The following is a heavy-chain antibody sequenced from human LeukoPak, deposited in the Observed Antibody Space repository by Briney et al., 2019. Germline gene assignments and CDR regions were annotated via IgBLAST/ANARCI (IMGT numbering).Heavy chain of an antibody. D-gene: IGHD3-16*02. V-gene: IGHV3-7*01. J-gene: IGHJ3*02. CDR3: ARGGGRMAITFGGVIAPGAFDI. Sequence: PGGSLRLSCAASGLIFSSNYMSWVRQAPGKGLEWVANIKQDGSEKYYVDSVKGRFTISRDDAKNSLYLQMNSLRAEDTAVYYCARGGGRMAITFGGVIAPGAFDIWGQGTMVTVSS. CDR2: IKQDGSEK. CDR1: GLIFSSNY.